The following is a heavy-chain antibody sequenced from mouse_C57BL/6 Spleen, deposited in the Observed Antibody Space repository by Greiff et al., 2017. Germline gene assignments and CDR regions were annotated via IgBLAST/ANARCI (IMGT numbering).Heavy chain of an antibody. CDR3: TSRVYGSNFDY. V-gene: IGHV1-61*01. D-gene: IGHD1-1*01. J-gene: IGHJ2*01. CDR1: GYTFTSYW. CDR2: IYPADSET. Sequence: VQLQQPGAELVRPGSSVKLSCKASGYTFTSYWMDWVKQRPGQGLEWIGNIYPADSETHYNQKFKDKATLTVAKSSSTAYMLLSSLTSEDSAVYYCTSRVYGSNFDYWGQGTTLTVSS.